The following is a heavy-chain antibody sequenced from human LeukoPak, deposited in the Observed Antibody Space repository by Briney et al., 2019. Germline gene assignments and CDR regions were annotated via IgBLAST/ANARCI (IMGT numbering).Heavy chain of an antibody. CDR2: ISSSSSYI. D-gene: IGHD1-1*01. V-gene: IGHV3-21*01. J-gene: IGHJ4*02. Sequence: GGSLRLSCAASGFTFSSYNMNWVRQAPGKGLEWVSSISSSSSYIYYADSVKGRFTISRDNAKNSLYLQMNSLRAEDTAVYYCARDRNWNLDYWGQGTLVTVSS. CDR1: GFTFSSYN. CDR3: ARDRNWNLDY.